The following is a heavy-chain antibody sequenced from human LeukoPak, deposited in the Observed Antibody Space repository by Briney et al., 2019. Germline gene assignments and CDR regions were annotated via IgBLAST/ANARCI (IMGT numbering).Heavy chain of an antibody. Sequence: GGSLRLSCAASGFTFSSYWMSWVRQAPGKGLEWVANIKQDGSEKYYADSVKGRFTISRDSAKNSLYLQMNSLRAEDTALYYCAKDKGSSRRNANFHHWGQGTLVTVSS. CDR3: AKDKGSSRRNANFHH. V-gene: IGHV3-7*03. CDR1: GFTFSSYW. CDR2: IKQDGSEK. D-gene: IGHD6-13*01. J-gene: IGHJ1*01.